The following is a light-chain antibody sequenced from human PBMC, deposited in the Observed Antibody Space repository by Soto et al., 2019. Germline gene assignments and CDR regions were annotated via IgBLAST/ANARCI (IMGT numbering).Light chain of an antibody. Sequence: TVLTQSPGTLSLSPGERDTLSCRASQSVSSNYLAWYQQKPGQAPRLLIYGASSRATGIPDRFSGSGSGTDFTLTIRRLEPEDFAVYYCQQYGSSYPWTFGQGTKVDIK. V-gene: IGKV3-20*01. CDR1: QSVSSNY. CDR2: GAS. CDR3: QQYGSSYPWT. J-gene: IGKJ1*01.